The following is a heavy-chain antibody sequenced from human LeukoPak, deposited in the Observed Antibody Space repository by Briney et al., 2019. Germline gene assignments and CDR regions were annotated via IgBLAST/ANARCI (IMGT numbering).Heavy chain of an antibody. CDR1: GASFTDDFS. CDR2: ISHTGST. D-gene: IGHD3/OR15-3a*01. CDR3: ARGFLGTGPEGY. Sequence: SETLSLTCSVSGASFTDDFSCSWIRQPPGRGLEWVGNISHTGSTSYNPSLRSRVTMSVDMSKTQFSLNLKSVTAADTAVYYCARGFLGTGPEGYWGQGTLVTVSS. V-gene: IGHV4-30-2*01. J-gene: IGHJ4*02.